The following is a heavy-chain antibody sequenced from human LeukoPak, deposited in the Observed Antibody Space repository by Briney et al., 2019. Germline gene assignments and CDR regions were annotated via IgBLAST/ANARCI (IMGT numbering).Heavy chain of an antibody. CDR3: ARDSYMFGSDY. CDR1: GFTFTSYD. V-gene: IGHV3-48*03. D-gene: IGHD3-10*02. Sequence: GGSLRLSGATSGFTFTSYDFNWVRQAPGKGLERVSYISNGGGTIYYADSVKGRFTISRDNAKNSVFLQMNTLRAEATAIYYCARDSYMFGSDYWGQGTLVTVSS. CDR2: ISNGGGTI. J-gene: IGHJ4*02.